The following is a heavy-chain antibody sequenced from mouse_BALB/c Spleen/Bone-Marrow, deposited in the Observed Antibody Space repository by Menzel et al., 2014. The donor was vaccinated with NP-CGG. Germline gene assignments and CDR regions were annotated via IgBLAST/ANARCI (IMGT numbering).Heavy chain of an antibody. Sequence: EVKLVESGGGLAQPGGSRKLSCAASGFTFSSFGMHWVRRAPEKGLEWVAYISSGSSTIYYADTVKGRFTISRDNPKNTLFLQMTSLRSEDTAMYYCVRSYDSYAMAFWGQGTSVTVSS. CDR1: GFTFSSFG. CDR2: ISSGSSTI. D-gene: IGHD2-10*02. J-gene: IGHJ4*01. V-gene: IGHV5-17*02. CDR3: VRSYDSYAMAF.